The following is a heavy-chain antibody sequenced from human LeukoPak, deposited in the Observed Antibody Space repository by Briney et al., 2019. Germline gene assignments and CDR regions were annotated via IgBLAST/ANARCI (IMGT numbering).Heavy chain of an antibody. Sequence: GGSLRLSCAASGFIFSDYYMTWIRQAPGKGLDWISYISSDSSYTRYADSVKGRFTVSRDNAKNSLYLQMNSLRAGDTAVYYCARLHSTAAAGTYDYWGQGTLVTVSS. CDR2: ISSDSSYT. CDR1: GFIFSDYY. D-gene: IGHD6-13*01. J-gene: IGHJ4*02. V-gene: IGHV3-11*06. CDR3: ARLHSTAAAGTYDY.